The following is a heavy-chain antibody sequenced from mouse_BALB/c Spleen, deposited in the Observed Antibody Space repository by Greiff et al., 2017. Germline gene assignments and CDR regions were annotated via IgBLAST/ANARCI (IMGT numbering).Heavy chain of an antibody. CDR2: ISYSGST. V-gene: IGHV3-2*02. CDR1: GYSITSDYA. J-gene: IGHJ4*01. D-gene: IGHD1-2*01. Sequence: DVKLQESGPGLVKPSQSLSLTCTVTGYSITSDYAWNWIRQFPGNKLEWMGYISYSGSTSYNPSLKSRISITRDTSKNQFFLQLNSVTTEDTATYYCARQEATATLYYYAMDYWGQGTSVTVSS. CDR3: ARQEATATLYYYAMDY.